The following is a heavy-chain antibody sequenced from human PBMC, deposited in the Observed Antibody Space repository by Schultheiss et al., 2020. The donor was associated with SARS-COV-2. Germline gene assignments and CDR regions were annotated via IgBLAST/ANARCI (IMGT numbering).Heavy chain of an antibody. CDR1: GGSISSSNW. Sequence: SETLSLTCAVSGGSISSSNWCSWVRQPPGKGLEWIGEIYHSGSTYYNPSLKSRVTITVDTSKNQFSLKLSSVTAANTAVYYCAREPQMATIRGWFDPWGQGTLVTVSS. CDR2: IYHSGST. J-gene: IGHJ5*02. V-gene: IGHV4-4*02. CDR3: AREPQMATIRGWFDP. D-gene: IGHD5-24*01.